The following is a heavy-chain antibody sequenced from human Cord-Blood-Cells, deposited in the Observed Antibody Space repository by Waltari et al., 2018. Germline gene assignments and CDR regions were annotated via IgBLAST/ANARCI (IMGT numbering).Heavy chain of an antibody. V-gene: IGHV4-34*01. J-gene: IGHJ5*02. CDR3: ARGGYCSGGSCNWFDP. Sequence: QVQLQQWGAGLLKPSETLSLTCAVYGWYFSGYYWSLIRSPPGKGLEWIGEINHSGSTNYNPSLKSRVTISVDTSKNQFSLKLSSVTAADTAVYYCARGGYCSGGSCNWFDPWGQGTLVTVSS. D-gene: IGHD2-15*01. CDR1: GWYFSGYY. CDR2: INHSGST.